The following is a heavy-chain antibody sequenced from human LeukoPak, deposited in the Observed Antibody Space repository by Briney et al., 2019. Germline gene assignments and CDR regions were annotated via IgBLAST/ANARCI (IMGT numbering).Heavy chain of an antibody. V-gene: IGHV4-59*08. J-gene: IGHJ4*02. Sequence: PSETLSLTCTVSDGSISSYYWSWIRQPPGKGLEWIGYIYYSGSTNYNASLKSRLTISEDTSKNQFSLKLSSVTAADTAVYFCARHEGYSYAFAYWGQGTLVTVSS. CDR1: DGSISSYY. D-gene: IGHD5-18*01. CDR3: ARHEGYSYAFAY. CDR2: IYYSGST.